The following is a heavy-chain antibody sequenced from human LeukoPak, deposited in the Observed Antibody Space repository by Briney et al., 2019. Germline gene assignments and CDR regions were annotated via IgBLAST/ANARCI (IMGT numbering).Heavy chain of an antibody. CDR2: ISSSGGST. V-gene: IGHV3-23*01. Sequence: GGSLRLSCAASGFTFSSDAMRWVRQAPGKGLEWVSAISSSGGSTYYADSVKGRFTISRDNSKNTLYLQMNSLRAEDTAVYYCAKCVTMIVVVTPFDYWGQGTLVTVSS. J-gene: IGHJ4*02. CDR1: GFTFSSDA. D-gene: IGHD3-22*01. CDR3: AKCVTMIVVVTPFDY.